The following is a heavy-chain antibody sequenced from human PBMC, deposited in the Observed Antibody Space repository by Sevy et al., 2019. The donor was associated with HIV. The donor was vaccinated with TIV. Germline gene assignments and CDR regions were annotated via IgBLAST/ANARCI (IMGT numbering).Heavy chain of an antibody. D-gene: IGHD1-1*01. CDR1: GFSFSDFY. CDR3: AKDMSAYTRNWNQEDNDAFDI. Sequence: GGSLRLSCAASGFSFSDFYMSWIRQAPGKGLEWVAYISSGGSTMNYVDSVKGRFTISRDNAKNSLYLQMNSLRAEDTAVYYCAKDMSAYTRNWNQEDNDAFDIWGQGTVVTVSS. CDR2: ISSGGSTM. J-gene: IGHJ3*02. V-gene: IGHV3-11*01.